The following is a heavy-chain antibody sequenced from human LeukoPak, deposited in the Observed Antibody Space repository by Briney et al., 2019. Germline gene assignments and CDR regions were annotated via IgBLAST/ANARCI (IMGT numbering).Heavy chain of an antibody. V-gene: IGHV4-4*07. Sequence: SETLSLTCTVSGGSISSYYWSWIRQPAGKGLEWIARLYTSGGTDYNPSLKSRLTMSVDTSKNQFSLKLSSVTAADTAVYYCAGVQSGWSVEYWGQGTLVTVSS. D-gene: IGHD6-19*01. CDR3: AGVQSGWSVEY. J-gene: IGHJ4*02. CDR2: LYTSGGT. CDR1: GGSISSYY.